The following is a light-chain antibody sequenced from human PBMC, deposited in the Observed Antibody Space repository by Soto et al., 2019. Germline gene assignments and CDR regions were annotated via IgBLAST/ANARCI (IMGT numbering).Light chain of an antibody. J-gene: IGLJ1*01. Sequence: QSALTQPPSASGTPGQRVTISCSGSSSNIGSNTVNWYQQLPGTAPKLLIYSNNQRPSGVPDRFSGSKSGTSASLAISGLQSEYEAAYYCAAWDDSLNGYVFRTGTKVTVL. V-gene: IGLV1-44*01. CDR3: AAWDDSLNGYV. CDR1: SSNIGSNT. CDR2: SNN.